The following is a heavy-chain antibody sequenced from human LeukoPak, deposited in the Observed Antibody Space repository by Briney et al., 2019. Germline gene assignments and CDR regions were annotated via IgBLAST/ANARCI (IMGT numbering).Heavy chain of an antibody. CDR1: GYTFTGYY. CDR2: INPNSGGT. V-gene: IGHV1-2*02. Sequence: GASVKVSCKASGYTFTGYYMHWVRQAPGQGLEWMGWINPNSGGTNYAQKFQGRVTMTRDTSISTAYMELSRLRSDDTAVYYCARTFGGSYLSPYYFDYWGQGTLVTVSS. CDR3: ARTFGGSYLSPYYFDY. J-gene: IGHJ4*02. D-gene: IGHD1-26*01.